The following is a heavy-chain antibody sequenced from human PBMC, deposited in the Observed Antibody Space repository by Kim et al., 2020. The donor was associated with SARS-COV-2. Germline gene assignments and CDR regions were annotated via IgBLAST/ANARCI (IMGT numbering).Heavy chain of an antibody. J-gene: IGHJ4*01. CDR3: AREGQRGYDNDY. Sequence: DRFTISRDNAKNLVYLHLNSLRDDDTAVYYCAREGQRGYDNDYWGRGTLVTVSS. V-gene: IGHV3-48*02. D-gene: IGHD5-12*01.